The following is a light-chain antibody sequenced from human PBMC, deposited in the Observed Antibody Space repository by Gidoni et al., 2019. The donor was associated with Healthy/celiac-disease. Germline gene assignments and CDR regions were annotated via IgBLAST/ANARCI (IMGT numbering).Light chain of an antibody. CDR2: DAS. CDR3: QQYDNRLT. J-gene: IGKJ4*01. CDR1: QHSSNY. Sequence: DIQMTQSPSSLSASVGDRVTITCQASQHSSNYLNWYQQKPGKAPKLLIYDASNLETGVPSRFSGSGSGTDFTITSSSLQPEDIATYYCQQYDNRLTFGGGTKVEIK. V-gene: IGKV1-33*01.